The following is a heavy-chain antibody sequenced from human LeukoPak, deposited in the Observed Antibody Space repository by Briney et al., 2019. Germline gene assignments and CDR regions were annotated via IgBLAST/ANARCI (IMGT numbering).Heavy chain of an antibody. J-gene: IGHJ4*02. CDR1: GFTFSSYS. D-gene: IGHD2/OR15-2a*01. Sequence: GGSLRLSCAASGFTFSSYSMNWVRQAPGKGLEWVSSISSSSSYIYYADSVKGRFTISRDNSKNTLYLQMNSLRAEDTAVYYCAKDPPHPLNFYYFDYWGQGTLVTVSS. V-gene: IGHV3-21*04. CDR3: AKDPPHPLNFYYFDY. CDR2: ISSSSSYI.